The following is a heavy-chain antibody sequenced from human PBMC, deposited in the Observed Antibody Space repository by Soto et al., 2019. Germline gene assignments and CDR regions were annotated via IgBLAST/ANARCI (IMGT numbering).Heavy chain of an antibody. CDR2: IYYSGST. D-gene: IGHD4-17*01. Sequence: SETLSLTCTVSGGSISSYYWSWIRQPPGKGLEWIGYIYYSGSTNYNPSLKSRVTISLDTSTKQFSLKLSSVTATDTAVYYCARLTTVTKPYYFDYWGQGTLVTVS. V-gene: IGHV4-59*08. CDR3: ARLTTVTKPYYFDY. CDR1: GGSISSYY. J-gene: IGHJ4*02.